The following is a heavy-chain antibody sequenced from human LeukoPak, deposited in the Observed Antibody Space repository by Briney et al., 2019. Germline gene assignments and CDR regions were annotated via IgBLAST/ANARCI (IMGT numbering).Heavy chain of an antibody. Sequence: PGGSLRLSCAASGFTFSNAWMSWVRQAPGKGLEWVGRIKSKTDGGTTDYAAPVKGRFTISRDDSKNTLYLQMNSLKTEDTAVYYCTTVSLITFGGVIVGPTENWGQGTLVTVSS. CDR3: TTVSLITFGGVIVGPTEN. D-gene: IGHD3-16*02. V-gene: IGHV3-15*01. J-gene: IGHJ4*02. CDR2: IKSKTDGGTT. CDR1: GFTFSNAW.